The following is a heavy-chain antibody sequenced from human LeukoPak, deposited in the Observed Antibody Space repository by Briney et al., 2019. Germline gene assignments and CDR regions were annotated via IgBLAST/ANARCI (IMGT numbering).Heavy chain of an antibody. Sequence: GRSLRLSCAASGFNFRDAAMTWVRQAPGKGLEWVSLIASNGANSYYAGSVKGRFSISRDNSKNMLSLQMNSLRDEDTARYYCAKDIQLSTWGLGTVVTVSS. CDR1: GFNFRDAA. D-gene: IGHD5-24*01. V-gene: IGHV3-23*01. J-gene: IGHJ3*01. CDR3: AKDIQLST. CDR2: IASNGANS.